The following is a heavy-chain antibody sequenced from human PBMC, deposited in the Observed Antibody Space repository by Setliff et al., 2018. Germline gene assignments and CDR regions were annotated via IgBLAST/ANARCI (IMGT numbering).Heavy chain of an antibody. CDR3: AKEVMGLHLSGLDY. D-gene: IGHD5-12*01. Sequence: PGGSLRLSCAASGFTFSSHGMHWVRQAPGKGLEWVAFIRQDGNNKYYRDSVRGRFTISRDNSKTTLFLQMNSLRPEDTGIYYCAKEVMGLHLSGLDYWVQGNLVTVSS. CDR1: GFTFSSHG. J-gene: IGHJ4*02. CDR2: IRQDGNNK. V-gene: IGHV3-30*02.